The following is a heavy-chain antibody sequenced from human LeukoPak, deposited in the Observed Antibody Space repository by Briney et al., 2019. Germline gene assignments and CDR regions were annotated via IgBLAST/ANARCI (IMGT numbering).Heavy chain of an antibody. Sequence: PGGSLRLSCAASGFSFNSDWMDWFRQAPGKGLEWVANIKHDESEKNYLDSVKGRFTISRDNSKNTLYLQMNSLRAEDTAVYYCARDYYDSSGYYYFDYWGQGTLVTVSS. CDR3: ARDYYDSSGYYYFDY. CDR1: GFSFNSDW. CDR2: IKHDESEK. V-gene: IGHV3-7*01. D-gene: IGHD3-22*01. J-gene: IGHJ4*02.